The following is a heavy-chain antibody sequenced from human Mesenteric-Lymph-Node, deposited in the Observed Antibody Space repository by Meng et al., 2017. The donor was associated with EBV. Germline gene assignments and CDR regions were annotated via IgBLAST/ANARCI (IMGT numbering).Heavy chain of an antibody. CDR3: ARLGGSSDVDF. V-gene: IGHV3-74*02. J-gene: IGHJ4*02. D-gene: IGHD1-26*01. CDR1: GFTFGSYW. Sequence: EVQLVESGGGLVQPGGSLGLSCAASGFTFGSYWMGWVSQPPGKGLVWVSRIDNDGTRTFYADSVKGRFTISRDNSKNTPYLQMNSLRAEDTAVYYCARLGGSSDVDFWGQGTLVTVSS. CDR2: IDNDGTRT.